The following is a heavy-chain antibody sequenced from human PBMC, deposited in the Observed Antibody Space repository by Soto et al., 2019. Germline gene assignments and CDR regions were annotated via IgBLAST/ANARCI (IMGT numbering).Heavy chain of an antibody. V-gene: IGHV1-3*01. CDR1: GYTFTSYA. CDR3: ARFESYSSGWYWGGGFDP. J-gene: IGHJ5*02. D-gene: IGHD6-19*01. CDR2: INAGNGNT. Sequence: QVQLVQSGAEVKKPGASVKVSCKASGYTFTSYAMHWVRQAPGQRLEWMGWINAGNGNTKYSQKFQGRVTITRDTSASTAYMELSSLRSEDTAVYYCARFESYSSGWYWGGGFDPWGQGTLVTVSS.